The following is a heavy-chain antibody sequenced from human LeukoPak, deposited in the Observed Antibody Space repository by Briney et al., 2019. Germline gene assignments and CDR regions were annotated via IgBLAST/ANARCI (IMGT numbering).Heavy chain of an antibody. Sequence: ASVKVSCKASGYTFTSYDIDWVRQATGQGLEWMGWMNPNSGNTGYAQKFQGRVTMTRNTSISTAYMELSSLRSEDTAVYYCARGQLERRYYYYYMDVWGKGTTVTISS. CDR1: GYTFTSYD. V-gene: IGHV1-8*01. CDR3: ARGQLERRYYYYYMDV. CDR2: MNPNSGNT. J-gene: IGHJ6*03. D-gene: IGHD1-1*01.